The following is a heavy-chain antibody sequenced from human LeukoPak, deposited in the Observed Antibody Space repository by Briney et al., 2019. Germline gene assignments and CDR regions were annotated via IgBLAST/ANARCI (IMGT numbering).Heavy chain of an antibody. CDR3: ARGGDSSGYYYFDY. J-gene: IGHJ4*02. Sequence: PWETLSLTCSVSGGSITSYYWSWIRQPPGKGLEWIGYIYHSGSTYYNPSLKSRVTISVDRSKNQFSLKLSSVTAADTAVYYCARGGDSSGYYYFDYWGQGTLVTVSS. V-gene: IGHV4-59*12. D-gene: IGHD3-22*01. CDR1: GGSITSYY. CDR2: IYHSGST.